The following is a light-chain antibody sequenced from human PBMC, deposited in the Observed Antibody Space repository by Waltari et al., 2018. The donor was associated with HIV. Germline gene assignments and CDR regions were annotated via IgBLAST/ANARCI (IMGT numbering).Light chain of an antibody. J-gene: IGLJ2*01. CDR2: DIN. V-gene: IGLV2-14*03. CDR3: ASNRLDYTLI. Sequence: QSALTQPASVSGFLGQSINISCTGISTDSRFYQYVSWYQQYPGKIPRLIIFDINHRPSGVSDYCSGARSGNSASLTFSGLQSGDEAHYYCASNRLDYTLIFGGGTKLTVL. CDR1: STDSRFYQY.